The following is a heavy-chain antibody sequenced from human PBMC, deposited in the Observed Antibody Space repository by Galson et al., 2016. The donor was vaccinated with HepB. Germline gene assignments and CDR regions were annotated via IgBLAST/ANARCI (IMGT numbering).Heavy chain of an antibody. Sequence: SLRLSCAASGFTFSSYAMSWVRQAPGKGLEWVSALSVVDDDTYYDDSVKGRFTISRDNSRTTLYLQMNSLRAEDTALYYCAKDIQQWLVRGNDAFDIWGQGTMVTVSS. D-gene: IGHD6-19*01. V-gene: IGHV3-23*01. J-gene: IGHJ3*02. CDR2: LSVVDDDT. CDR1: GFTFSSYA. CDR3: AKDIQQWLVRGNDAFDI.